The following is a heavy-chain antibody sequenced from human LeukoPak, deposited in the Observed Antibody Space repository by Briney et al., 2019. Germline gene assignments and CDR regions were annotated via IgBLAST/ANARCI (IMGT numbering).Heavy chain of an antibody. CDR2: IIPTLGIA. CDR1: GGTFSSYT. D-gene: IGHD4-23*01. V-gene: IGHV1-69*02. Sequence: SVKVSCKASGGTFSSYTISWVRQAPGQGLEWMGRIIPTLGIANYAQKFQGRVTITADKSTSTAYMELSSLRSEDTAVYYCARGKMVTRGMDVWGQGTTVTVSS. CDR3: ARGKMVTRGMDV. J-gene: IGHJ6*02.